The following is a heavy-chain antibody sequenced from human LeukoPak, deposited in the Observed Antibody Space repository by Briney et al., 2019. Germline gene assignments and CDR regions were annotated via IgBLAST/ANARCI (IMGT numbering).Heavy chain of an antibody. Sequence: QPGGSLRLSCSASGFTFDDYAMHWVRQAPGKGLEWVSGISWNSGSIGYADSVKGRFTISRDNGKNSLYLQMNSLRAEDTAVYYCAKGYGPRYSGYDFTDYWGQGTLVTVSS. J-gene: IGHJ4*02. CDR1: GFTFDDYA. D-gene: IGHD5-12*01. V-gene: IGHV3-9*01. CDR2: ISWNSGSI. CDR3: AKGYGPRYSGYDFTDY.